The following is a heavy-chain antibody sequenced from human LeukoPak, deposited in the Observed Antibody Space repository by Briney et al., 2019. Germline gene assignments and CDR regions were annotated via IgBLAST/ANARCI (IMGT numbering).Heavy chain of an antibody. V-gene: IGHV3-30*03. Sequence: GGSLRLSCAASGLTFSSYSMNWVRQAPGKGLEWVAVISYDGSNKYYADSVKGRFTISRDNSKNTLYLQMNSLRAEDTAVYYCAGNRVLSTNWFDPWGQGTLVTVSS. CDR2: ISYDGSNK. CDR3: AGNRVLSTNWFDP. D-gene: IGHD2-15*01. J-gene: IGHJ5*02. CDR1: GLTFSSYS.